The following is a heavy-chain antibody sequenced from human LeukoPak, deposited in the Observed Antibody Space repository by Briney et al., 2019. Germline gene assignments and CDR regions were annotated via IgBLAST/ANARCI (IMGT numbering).Heavy chain of an antibody. J-gene: IGHJ4*02. CDR3: ASGYARSARHQSDF. Sequence: QPGGSLRLSCAASGFTFDDYAMHWVRQAPGKGLEWVSGISWSSGTIGYADSVKGRFTISRDNAKNTLYLQMNSLRVEDTAVYYCASGYARSARHQSDFWGQGTVVTVSS. CDR1: GFTFDDYA. D-gene: IGHD5-12*01. CDR2: ISWSSGTI. V-gene: IGHV3-9*01.